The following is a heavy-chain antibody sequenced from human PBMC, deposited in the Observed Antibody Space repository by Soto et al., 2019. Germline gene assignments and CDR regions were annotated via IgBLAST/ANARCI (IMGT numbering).Heavy chain of an antibody. CDR3: TTQFFLSSRKPPEDV. J-gene: IGHJ6*02. CDR1: GFTFGNYA. CDR2: LSGSSFNT. Sequence: EVRLLESGGGLVQPGGSLRLSCEASGFTFGNYAMTWVRQGPGRGLEWVSALSGSSFNTYYADSVKGRFTISRDNSKNTMYLEMNSLRVDDTAVYYCTTQFFLSSRKPPEDVWGQGTPVAVSS. V-gene: IGHV3-23*01.